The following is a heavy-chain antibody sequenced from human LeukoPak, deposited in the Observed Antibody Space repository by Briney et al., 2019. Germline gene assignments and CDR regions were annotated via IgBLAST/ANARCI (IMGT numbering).Heavy chain of an antibody. CDR3: ARDREGGAFDI. J-gene: IGHJ3*02. CDR1: GGSISSSSYY. D-gene: IGHD3-10*01. V-gene: IGHV4-39*07. Sequence: SETLSLTCTVSGGSISSSSYYWGWIRQPPGKGLEWIGSIYYSGSTYYNPSLKSRVTISVDTSKNQFSLKLSSVTAADTAVYYCARDREGGAFDIWGQGTMVTVSS. CDR2: IYYSGST.